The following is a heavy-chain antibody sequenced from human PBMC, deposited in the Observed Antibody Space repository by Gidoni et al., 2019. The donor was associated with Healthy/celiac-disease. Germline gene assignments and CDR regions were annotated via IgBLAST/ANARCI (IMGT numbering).Heavy chain of an antibody. V-gene: IGHV4-34*01. Sequence: QVQLQQWGAGLLKPSETLSLTCAVYGGSFSGYYWSWIRQPPGKGLEWIGEINHSGSTNSNPSLKSRVTISVDTSKNQFSLKLSSVTAADTAVYYCARSPSRDGYAFDYWGQGTLVTVSS. D-gene: IGHD5-18*01. J-gene: IGHJ4*02. CDR1: GGSFSGYY. CDR3: ARSPSRDGYAFDY. CDR2: INHSGST.